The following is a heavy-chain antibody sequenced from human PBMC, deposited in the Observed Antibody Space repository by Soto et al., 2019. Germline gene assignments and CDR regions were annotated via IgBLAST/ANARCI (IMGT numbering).Heavy chain of an antibody. Sequence: ASVKVSCKVSGYTLTELSMHWVRQAPGKGLEWMGGFDPEDGETIYAQKFQGRVTMTEDTSTDTAYMELSSLRSEDTAVYYCATVRDIVVVVAADDAFDIWGQGTMVTVSS. CDR2: FDPEDGET. D-gene: IGHD2-15*01. CDR3: ATVRDIVVVVAADDAFDI. V-gene: IGHV1-24*01. J-gene: IGHJ3*02. CDR1: GYTLTELS.